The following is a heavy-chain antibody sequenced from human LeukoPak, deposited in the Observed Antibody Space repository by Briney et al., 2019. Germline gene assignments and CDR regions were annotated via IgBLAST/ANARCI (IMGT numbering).Heavy chain of an antibody. Sequence: SETLSLTCAVYGGSFSGYYWSWIRQPPGKGLEWIGEINRSGSTNYNPSLKSRVTISVDTSKNQFSLKLSSVAAADTAVYYCASKLTMVRGVKGYYYYMDVWGKGTTVTVSS. CDR2: INRSGST. CDR1: GGSFSGYY. CDR3: ASKLTMVRGVKGYYYYMDV. J-gene: IGHJ6*03. V-gene: IGHV4-34*01. D-gene: IGHD3-10*01.